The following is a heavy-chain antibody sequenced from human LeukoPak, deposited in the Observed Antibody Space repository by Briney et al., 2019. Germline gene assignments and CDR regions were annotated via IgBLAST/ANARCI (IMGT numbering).Heavy chain of an antibody. Sequence: GGSLRLSCAASGFTLSKYCMNWVRQAPGEGLEWVASISSTSEYVLHSDSLQGRFSISRDNARDSLFPEMNSLRAEDTAIYYCARVPLDIILLYYMDVWGKGTTVTVSS. V-gene: IGHV3-21*01. J-gene: IGHJ6*03. CDR1: GFTLSKYC. D-gene: IGHD2-21*01. CDR3: ARVPLDIILLYYMDV. CDR2: ISSTSEYV.